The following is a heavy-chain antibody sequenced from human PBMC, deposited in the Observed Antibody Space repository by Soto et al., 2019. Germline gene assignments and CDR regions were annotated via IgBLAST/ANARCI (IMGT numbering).Heavy chain of an antibody. CDR1: GFTFSNAW. J-gene: IGHJ6*03. D-gene: IGHD2-15*01. CDR3: TTDCSGGSCYSSGYYYMDV. CDR2: IKSKTDGGTT. V-gene: IGHV3-15*01. Sequence: EVQLVESGGGLVKPGGSLRLSCAASGFTFSNAWMSWVRQAPGKGLEWVGHIKSKTDGGTTDYAAPVKVRFTISRDDSKNTLYLQMNSLKTEDTAVYYCTTDCSGGSCYSSGYYYMDVWGKGTTVTVSS.